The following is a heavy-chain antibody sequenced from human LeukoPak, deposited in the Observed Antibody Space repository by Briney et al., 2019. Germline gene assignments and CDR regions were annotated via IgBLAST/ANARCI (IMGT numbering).Heavy chain of an antibody. J-gene: IGHJ4*02. V-gene: IGHV3-23*01. Sequence: PGGSLRLSCAASGFTFSTYGMHWVRQAPGKGLEWVSAISGSGGSTYYADSVKGRFTISRDNSKNTLYLQMNGLRAEDTAVYYCAKDRWYYDSRDHYFDYWGQGTLVTVSS. CDR3: AKDRWYYDSRDHYFDY. D-gene: IGHD3-22*01. CDR1: GFTFSTYG. CDR2: ISGSGGST.